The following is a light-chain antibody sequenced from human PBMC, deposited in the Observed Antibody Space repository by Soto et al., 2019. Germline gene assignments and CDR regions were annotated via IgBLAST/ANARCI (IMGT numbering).Light chain of an antibody. Sequence: DIVMTQSPSTLSVSPGSRSTLSCRASESTNNYLAWYQQKPGQAPRLLIDGASTRAAGIPPRLSGSGSGTDFTLTINSLAPEDSAVYDCQQRSNWITFGQGTRLEIK. CDR3: QQRSNWIT. CDR2: GAS. V-gene: IGKV3-11*01. J-gene: IGKJ5*01. CDR1: ESTNNY.